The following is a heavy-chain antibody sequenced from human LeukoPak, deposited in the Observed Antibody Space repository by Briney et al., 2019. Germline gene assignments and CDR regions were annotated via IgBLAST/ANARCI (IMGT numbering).Heavy chain of an antibody. CDR3: ARNRWLDS. CDR2: ISSSDTPI. CDR1: GFTFSSYW. D-gene: IGHD2-15*01. V-gene: IGHV3-48*04. Sequence: PGGSLRLSCAASGFTFSSYWMSWVRQAPGKGLEWISYISSSDTPIYYADSVRGRFTISRDNAKNSLYLQMNCLRAEDTAVYYCARNRWLDSWGQGTLVTVSS. J-gene: IGHJ4*02.